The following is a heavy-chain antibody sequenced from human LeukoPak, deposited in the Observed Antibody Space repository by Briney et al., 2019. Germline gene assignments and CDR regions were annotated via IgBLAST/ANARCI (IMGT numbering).Heavy chain of an antibody. CDR1: GGSISSSSYY. D-gene: IGHD2-15*01. J-gene: IGHJ4*02. Sequence: SETLSLTCTVSGGSISSSSYYWGWIRQPPGKGLEWIGSIYYSGSTYYNPSLKSRVTISVDTSKNQFSLKLSSVTAADTAVYYCARGYCSGGSCYEVDYWGQGTLVTVSS. CDR2: IYYSGST. CDR3: ARGYCSGGSCYEVDY. V-gene: IGHV4-39*07.